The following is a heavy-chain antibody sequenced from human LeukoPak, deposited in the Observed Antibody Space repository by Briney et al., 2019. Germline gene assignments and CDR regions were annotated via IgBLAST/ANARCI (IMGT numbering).Heavy chain of an antibody. V-gene: IGHV4-34*01. J-gene: IGHJ4*02. D-gene: IGHD4-17*01. CDR2: INHSGST. Sequence: PSETLSLTCAVYGGSFSGYYWSWIRQPPGKGLEWIGEINHSGSTNCNPSLKSRVTISVDTSKNQFSLKLSSVTAADTAVYYCARSLYGDQKSDYWGQGTLVTVSS. CDR3: ARSLYGDQKSDY. CDR1: GGSFSGYY.